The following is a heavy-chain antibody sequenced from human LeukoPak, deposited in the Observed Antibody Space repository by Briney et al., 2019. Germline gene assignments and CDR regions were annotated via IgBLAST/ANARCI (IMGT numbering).Heavy chain of an antibody. CDR3: ARIQLWLWYLDY. J-gene: IGHJ4*02. Sequence: PGGSLRLSCAASGFTVSSNYMSWVRQAPGKGLEWVSGIFSGGSTYYADSVKGRFTISRDNSKHTLYLQMNSLRPDHTAVYYCARIQLWLWYLDYWGQGTLVPVPS. CDR2: IFSGGST. D-gene: IGHD5-18*01. V-gene: IGHV3-53*01. CDR1: GFTVSSNY.